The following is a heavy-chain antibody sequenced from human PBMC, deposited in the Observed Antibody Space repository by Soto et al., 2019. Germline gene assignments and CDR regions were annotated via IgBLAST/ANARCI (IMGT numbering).Heavy chain of an antibody. J-gene: IGHJ6*02. CDR2: IYYSGST. D-gene: IGHD2-2*01. Sequence: QVQLQESGPGLVKPSDTLSLTCAVSGYSISSSKWWGWIRQPPGKGLEWIGYIYYSGSTYYNPSLKSRVTMSVDTSKNQFSLKLSSVTAVDTAVYYCASTGDCSSTSCYAFYYYGMDVWGQGTTVTVSS. CDR3: ASTGDCSSTSCYAFYYYGMDV. CDR1: GYSISSSKW. V-gene: IGHV4-28*01.